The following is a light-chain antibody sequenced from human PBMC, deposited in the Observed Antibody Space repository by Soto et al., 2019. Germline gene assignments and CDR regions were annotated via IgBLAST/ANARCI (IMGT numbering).Light chain of an antibody. Sequence: QSVLTQPPSVSGAPGQRVTISCTGSSSNIGAGYDVHWYQQLPGTAPKLLIYGNSNRPSGVPDRFSGSKSGTSASLAITGLQAEDEADYYCQSHDSSLSGPLFGGGTKVTVL. CDR3: QSHDSSLSGPL. CDR2: GNS. CDR1: SSNIGAGYD. J-gene: IGLJ2*01. V-gene: IGLV1-40*01.